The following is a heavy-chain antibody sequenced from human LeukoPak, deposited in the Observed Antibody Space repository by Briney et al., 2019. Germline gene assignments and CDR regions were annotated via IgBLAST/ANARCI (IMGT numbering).Heavy chain of an antibody. CDR1: GGSISSSSYY. Sequence: PSETLSLTCTVSGGSISSSSYYWGWIRQPPGKGLEWIGSIYYSGSTNYNPSLKSRVTISVDTSKNQFSLKLSSVTAADTAVYYCARGPRYFVRWGQGTLVTVSS. J-gene: IGHJ4*02. CDR2: IYYSGST. CDR3: ARGPRYFVR. D-gene: IGHD3-9*01. V-gene: IGHV4-39*07.